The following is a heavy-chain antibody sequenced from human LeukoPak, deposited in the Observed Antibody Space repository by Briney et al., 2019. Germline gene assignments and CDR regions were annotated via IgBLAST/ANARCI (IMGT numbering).Heavy chain of an antibody. Sequence: GGSLRLSCVASGFTFSTYGMSWVHQAPGKGLEWVSAISGSGGSTYYADSVKGRFTISRDNAKNSLYLQMNSLRAEDTAVYYCAREDPGYYDFWSGYSGYNWFDPWGQGTLVTVSS. V-gene: IGHV3-23*01. D-gene: IGHD3-3*01. CDR3: AREDPGYYDFWSGYSGYNWFDP. CDR1: GFTFSTYG. J-gene: IGHJ5*02. CDR2: ISGSGGST.